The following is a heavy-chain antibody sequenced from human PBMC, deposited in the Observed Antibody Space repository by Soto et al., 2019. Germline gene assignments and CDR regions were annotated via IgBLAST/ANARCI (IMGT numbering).Heavy chain of an antibody. CDR1: GGSISSGGYY. V-gene: IGHV4-31*03. J-gene: IGHJ6*03. CDR3: ARAACSSYRCYLRSAHMDV. CDR2: IYYSGST. D-gene: IGHD2-2*01. Sequence: PSETLSLTCTVSGGSISSGGYYWTWIRQHPEKGLEWIGYIYYSGSTYYNPSLKSRVTISVDTSKNQFSLKLSSVTAEDTAVYYCARAACSSYRCYLRSAHMDVWGKGTTVTVSS.